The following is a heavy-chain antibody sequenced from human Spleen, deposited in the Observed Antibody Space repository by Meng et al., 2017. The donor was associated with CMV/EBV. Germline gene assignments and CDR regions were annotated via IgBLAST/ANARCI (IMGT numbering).Heavy chain of an antibody. V-gene: IGHV3-48*04. CDR3: ARVISRQLAGPFDY. Sequence: GESLKISCAASGFTFSSYAMSWVRQAPGKGLEWVSYISGSGSSVSYADSVKGRFTISRDNAKNLLFLQMNSLRVEDTAAYYCARVISRQLAGPFDYWGQGTLVTVSS. CDR2: ISGSGSSV. J-gene: IGHJ4*02. D-gene: IGHD6-6*01. CDR1: GFTFSSYA.